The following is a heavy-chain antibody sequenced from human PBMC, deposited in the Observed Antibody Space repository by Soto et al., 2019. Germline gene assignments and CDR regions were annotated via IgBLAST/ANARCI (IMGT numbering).Heavy chain of an antibody. V-gene: IGHV4-4*02. D-gene: IGHD2-15*01. CDR3: ARAHCSGASCYAVQHWFDP. J-gene: IGHJ5*02. Sequence: QVQLQESGPGLVKPSGTLSLTCAVSGGSISSSNWWSWVRQPPGKGLERIGEMYHSGSTNHNPSLKSRVTISVDKSKNQFSLNLSSVTAADTAVYYCARAHCSGASCYAVQHWFDPWGQGTLVTVSS. CDR2: MYHSGST. CDR1: GGSISSSNW.